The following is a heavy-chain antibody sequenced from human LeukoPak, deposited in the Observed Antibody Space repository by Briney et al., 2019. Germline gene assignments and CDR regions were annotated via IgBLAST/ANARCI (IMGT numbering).Heavy chain of an antibody. CDR3: ASKRDGYNFPLDY. CDR2: IYYSGST. Sequence: SETLSLTFTVSGGSISSYYWSWIRRPPGKGLEWIGYIYYSGSTNYNPSLKSRVTISVDTSKNQFSLKLSSVTAADTAVYYCASKRDGYNFPLDYWGQGTLVTVSS. J-gene: IGHJ4*02. CDR1: GGSISSYY. D-gene: IGHD5-24*01. V-gene: IGHV4-59*08.